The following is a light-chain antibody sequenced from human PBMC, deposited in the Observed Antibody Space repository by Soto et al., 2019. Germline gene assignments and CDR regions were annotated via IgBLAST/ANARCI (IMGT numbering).Light chain of an antibody. Sequence: SVRTQPGAVSGYPGQSITISCTGTSSDVGGYNYVSWYQQHPGKAPKLMIYEVSNRPSGVSNRFSGSKSGNTASLTISGLQAEDEADYYCSSYTSSSTYVFGTGTKVTVL. V-gene: IGLV2-14*01. J-gene: IGLJ1*01. CDR3: SSYTSSSTYV. CDR2: EVS. CDR1: SSDVGGYNY.